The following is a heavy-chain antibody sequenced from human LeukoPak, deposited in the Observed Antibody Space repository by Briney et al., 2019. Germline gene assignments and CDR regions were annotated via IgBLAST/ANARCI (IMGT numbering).Heavy chain of an antibody. J-gene: IGHJ4*02. CDR1: GFTFSSYA. D-gene: IGHD2-2*02. CDR2: ISGSGGST. V-gene: IGHV3-23*01. Sequence: PGGSLRLSCAASGFTFSSYAMRWVRQAPGKGLEWVSAISGSGGSTHYADSVKGRFTISRDNSKNTLYLQMNSLRAEDTAVYYCAKDPLRRYCSSTSCYTGSFDYWGQGTLVTVSS. CDR3: AKDPLRRYCSSTSCYTGSFDY.